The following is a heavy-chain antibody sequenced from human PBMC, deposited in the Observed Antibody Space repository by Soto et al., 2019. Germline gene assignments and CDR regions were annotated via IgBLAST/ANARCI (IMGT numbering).Heavy chain of an antibody. CDR2: ISAYNGNT. CDR3: AGVRDPGGWFDP. Sequence: ASVKVSCKASGYTFTSYGISWVRQAPGQGLEWMGWISAYNGNTNYAQKLQGRVTMTRDTSTSTAYMELSRLRSDDTAVYYCAGVRDPGGWFDPWGQGTLVTVSS. J-gene: IGHJ5*02. CDR1: GYTFTSYG. V-gene: IGHV1-18*01. D-gene: IGHD3-10*01.